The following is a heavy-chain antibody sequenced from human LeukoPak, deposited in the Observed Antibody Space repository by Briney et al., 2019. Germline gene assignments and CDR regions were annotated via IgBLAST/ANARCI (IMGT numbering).Heavy chain of an antibody. CDR1: GASISNYY. J-gene: IGHJ3*02. CDR3: ARDQISTTWYGAFDI. V-gene: IGHV4-59*01. CDR2: IYPSGST. Sequence: PSHTLSLTCTVSGASISNYYWSWIRQPPGKGLEWIGYIYPSGSTYYNPSLKSRVTISADADKSQFSLKLRSVTAADTAVYYCARDQISTTWYGAFDIWGQGTMVSVSS. D-gene: IGHD6-13*01.